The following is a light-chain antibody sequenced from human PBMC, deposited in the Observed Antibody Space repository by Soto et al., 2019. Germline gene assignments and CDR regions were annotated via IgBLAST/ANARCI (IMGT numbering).Light chain of an antibody. V-gene: IGKV2D-29*01. CDR3: MQSIQCPIT. CDR2: EVS. J-gene: IGKJ5*01. CDR1: PSLLHSDRKTY. Sequence: DVVLTQTPLSLSVTPGHPSSISFKPSPSLLHSDRKTYLYWYLQKPGHPPQLMIYEVSNRFSGVPDRFSGSGSGTDFTLKISRVEAEDVGVYYCMQSIQCPITFGQGTRLEI.